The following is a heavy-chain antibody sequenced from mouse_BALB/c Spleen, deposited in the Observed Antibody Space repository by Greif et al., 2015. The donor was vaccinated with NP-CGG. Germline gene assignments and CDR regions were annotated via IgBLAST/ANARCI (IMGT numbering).Heavy chain of an antibody. CDR2: ISDGGSYT. J-gene: IGHJ1*01. D-gene: IGHD2-1*01. V-gene: IGHV5-4*02. CDR3: ARDGNYWYFDV. Sequence: VESGGGLVKPGGSLKLSCAASGFTFSDYYMYWVRQTPEKRLELVATISDGGSYTYYPDSVKGRFTISGDNAKNNLYLQMSSLKSEDTAMYYCARDGNYWYFDVWGAGTTVTVSS. CDR1: GFTFSDYY.